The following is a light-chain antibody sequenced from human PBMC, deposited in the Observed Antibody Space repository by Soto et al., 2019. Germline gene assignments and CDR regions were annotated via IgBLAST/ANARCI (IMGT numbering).Light chain of an antibody. Sequence: QSVLTQPPSVSGAPGQKVTISCTGSSSNIGAGYDVHWYQQLPGTAPKLLIYGNSNRPSGVPDRFSGSKSGTSASLAITALTAEDEADYYCQSYDSSLSVVFGGGTKLTVL. J-gene: IGLJ2*01. V-gene: IGLV1-40*01. CDR3: QSYDSSLSVV. CDR2: GNS. CDR1: SSNIGAGYD.